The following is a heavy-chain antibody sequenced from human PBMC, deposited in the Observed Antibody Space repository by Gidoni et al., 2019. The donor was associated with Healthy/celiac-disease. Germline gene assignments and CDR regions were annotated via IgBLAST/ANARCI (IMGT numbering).Heavy chain of an antibody. CDR1: GFTFSSYA. CDR3: AKAPKYGDYWVYFQH. D-gene: IGHD4-17*01. CDR2: ISGSGGST. J-gene: IGHJ1*01. Sequence: EVQLLESGGGLVQPGGSLRLSCAASGFTFSSYAMSWVRQAPGKGLEWVSTISGSGGSTYYADSVKGRFTISRDNSKTTLYLQMNSLRAEDTAVYYCAKAPKYGDYWVYFQHWGQGTLVTVSS. V-gene: IGHV3-23*01.